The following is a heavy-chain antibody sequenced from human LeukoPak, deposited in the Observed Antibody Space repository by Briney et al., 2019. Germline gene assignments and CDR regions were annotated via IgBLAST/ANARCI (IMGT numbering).Heavy chain of an antibody. V-gene: IGHV4-34*01. CDR3: ARKKYYYDRGWFDP. D-gene: IGHD3-22*01. J-gene: IGHJ5*02. CDR1: GGSFSGYY. Sequence: SETLSLTWAVYGGSFSGYYWSWIRQPPGKGLEWIGEINHNGSTNYNPSLKSRVTISVDTSKNQFSLKLSSVTAADTAVYYCARKKYYYDRGWFDPWGQGTLVTVSS. CDR2: INHNGST.